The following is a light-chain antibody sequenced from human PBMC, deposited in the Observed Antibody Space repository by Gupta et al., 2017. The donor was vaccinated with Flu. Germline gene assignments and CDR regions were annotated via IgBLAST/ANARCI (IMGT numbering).Light chain of an antibody. J-gene: IGLJ2*01. Sequence: TISCSGSSSNIGTNTGAWYQQLPGTTPKLLIYSKNQRPSGVPDRFSGSKSGTSASLASSGLQSEDEADYDGATWDDGLNGPHGLFGGGTKLTVL. V-gene: IGLV1-44*01. CDR2: SKN. CDR1: SSNIGTNT. CDR3: ATWDDGLNGPHGL.